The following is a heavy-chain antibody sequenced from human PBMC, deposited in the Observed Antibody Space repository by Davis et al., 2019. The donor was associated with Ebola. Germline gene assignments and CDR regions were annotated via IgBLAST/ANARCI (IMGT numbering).Heavy chain of an antibody. D-gene: IGHD5-24*01. V-gene: IGHV4-39*07. Sequence: PSETLSLTCTVSGGSISSSSYYWGWIRQPPGKGLEWIGSIYYSGSTYYNPSLKSRVTISVDTSKNQFSLKLSSVTAADTAVYYCARLNRDAYTYVDYWGQGTLVTVSS. CDR2: IYYSGST. CDR3: ARLNRDAYTYVDY. CDR1: GGSISSSSYY. J-gene: IGHJ4*02.